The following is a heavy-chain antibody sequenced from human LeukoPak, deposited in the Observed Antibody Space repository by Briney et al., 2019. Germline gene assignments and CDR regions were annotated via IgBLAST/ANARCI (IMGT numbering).Heavy chain of an antibody. J-gene: IGHJ5*02. Sequence: ASVKLSCKTSGYTFTTYGINWVRQAPGQGLEWMGWISTYDGNTNYAENLRGRVTMTTDTSTSTAYMELRSLRSDDTALYYCAKDRGRQKWFQGFDPWGQGTLVTVSS. CDR3: AKDRGRQKWFQGFDP. D-gene: IGHD3-22*01. V-gene: IGHV1-18*01. CDR1: GYTFTTYG. CDR2: ISTYDGNT.